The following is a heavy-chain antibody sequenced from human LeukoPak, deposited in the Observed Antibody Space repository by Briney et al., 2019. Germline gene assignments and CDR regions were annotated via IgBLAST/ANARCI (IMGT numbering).Heavy chain of an antibody. V-gene: IGHV3-11*01. CDR1: GLTLSDTN. CDR3: ARRARDFGDSHAFDV. J-gene: IGHJ3*01. CDR2: IRGVPTDL. Sequence: GGSLRLSCVASGLTLSDTNLAWIRQAPGKGLEWISYIRGVPTDLYYADSVKGRFTISRDNAKNSLYLQMNSLRAEDTAIYYCARRARDFGDSHAFDVWGQGTMVTVSS. D-gene: IGHD4-17*01.